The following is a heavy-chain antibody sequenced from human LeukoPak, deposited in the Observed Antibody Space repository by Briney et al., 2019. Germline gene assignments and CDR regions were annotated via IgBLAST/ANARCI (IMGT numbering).Heavy chain of an antibody. D-gene: IGHD3-9*01. CDR1: GGSISSYY. Sequence: PSETLSLTCTVSGGSISSYYWSWIRQPPGKGLEWIGYIYYSGSTNYNPSLKSRVTISVDTSKNQVSLKLSSVTAADTAVYYCARGVRYFDWLLGGDYYYYYMDVWGKGTTVTVSS. CDR2: IYYSGST. CDR3: ARGVRYFDWLLGGDYYYYYMDV. J-gene: IGHJ6*03. V-gene: IGHV4-59*01.